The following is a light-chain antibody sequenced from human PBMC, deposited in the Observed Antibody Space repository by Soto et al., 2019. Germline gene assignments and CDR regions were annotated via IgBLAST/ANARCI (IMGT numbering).Light chain of an antibody. CDR2: GAS. Sequence: EIVLTQSPGTLSLSPGERATLSCRASQSVSSSFLAWFQQKPGQAPRLLIYGASSRATGIPDRFSGSGSGTDFTLTISRLEPEYFAVYYCQQYGSSRTFGQGTKVDI. CDR3: QQYGSSRT. CDR1: QSVSSSF. J-gene: IGKJ1*01. V-gene: IGKV3-20*01.